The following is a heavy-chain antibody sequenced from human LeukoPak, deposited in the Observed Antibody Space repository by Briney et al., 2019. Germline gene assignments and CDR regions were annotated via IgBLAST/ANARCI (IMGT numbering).Heavy chain of an antibody. CDR2: LYTSGST. CDR1: GGSFSGYY. Sequence: SETLSLTCAVYGGSFSGYYWSWIRQPPGKGLEWIGRLYTSGSTNYNPSLKSRVTISVDTSKNQFSLKLSSVTAADTAVYYCARVGSSAQRVFQHWGQGTLVTVSS. CDR3: ARVGSSAQRVFQH. D-gene: IGHD2-2*01. J-gene: IGHJ1*01. V-gene: IGHV4-34*01.